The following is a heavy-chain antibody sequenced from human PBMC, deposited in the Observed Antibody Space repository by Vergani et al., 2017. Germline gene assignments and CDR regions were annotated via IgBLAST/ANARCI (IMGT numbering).Heavy chain of an antibody. CDR3: ARGVPSPYDFWSGYPHNWFDP. CDR2: INHSGST. J-gene: IGHJ5*02. Sequence: QVQLQESGPGLVKPSETLSLTCTVSGGSISSYYWSWIRQPPGKGLEWIGEINHSGSTNYNPSLKSRVTISVDTSKNQFSLKLSSVTAADTAVYYCARGVPSPYDFWSGYPHNWFDPWGQGTLVTVSS. CDR1: GGSISSYY. V-gene: IGHV4-34*01. D-gene: IGHD3-3*01.